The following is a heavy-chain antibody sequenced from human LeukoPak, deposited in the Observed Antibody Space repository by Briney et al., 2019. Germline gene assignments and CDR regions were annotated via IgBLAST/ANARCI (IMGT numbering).Heavy chain of an antibody. CDR3: ARDRAAYSGSILYYFDY. J-gene: IGHJ4*02. CDR2: ISSSSSYI. Sequence: GGSLRLSCAASGFTFSSYSMNWVRQAPGKGLEWVSSISSSSSYIYYAESVKGRFTISRDNAKNSLYLQMNSLRAEDTAVYYCARDRAAYSGSILYYFDYWGQGTLLTVSS. D-gene: IGHD1-26*01. CDR1: GFTFSSYS. V-gene: IGHV3-21*01.